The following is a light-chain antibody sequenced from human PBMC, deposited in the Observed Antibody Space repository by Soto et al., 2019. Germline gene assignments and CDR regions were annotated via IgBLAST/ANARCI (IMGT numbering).Light chain of an antibody. CDR1: QSISRH. V-gene: IGKV1-39*01. J-gene: IGKJ1*01. Sequence: DIQMTQSPSSLSASVGDRVTITCRASQSISRHLNWYQQKPGKAPEFLIYAASSLQSGVPSRFSGSGSGTNFPLSISRLQPEDFAAYYCQQSFNSPPTFGQGTKVDIK. CDR3: QQSFNSPPT. CDR2: AAS.